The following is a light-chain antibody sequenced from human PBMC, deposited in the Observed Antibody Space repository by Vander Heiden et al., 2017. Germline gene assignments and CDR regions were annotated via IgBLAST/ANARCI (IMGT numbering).Light chain of an antibody. Sequence: SYELTQPPSVSVSPGQTASLPRSGDQWGDKYACWYQQKPGQAPVLVIYQDSKRPSGIPERFSGSNSGNTATLTISGTQAMDEADYYCQAWDSSTASVVFGGGTKLTVL. CDR3: QAWDSSTASVV. V-gene: IGLV3-1*01. CDR2: QDS. J-gene: IGLJ2*01. CDR1: QWGDKY.